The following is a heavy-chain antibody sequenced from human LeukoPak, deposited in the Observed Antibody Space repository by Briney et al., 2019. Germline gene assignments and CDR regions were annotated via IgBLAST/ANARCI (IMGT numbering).Heavy chain of an antibody. V-gene: IGHV3-48*04. CDR3: ARKYCSTTSCLFDN. Sequence: SGGSLRLSCAASGFTFSSYSMNWVRQAPGKGLQWVSDISSSGTTIYYADSVKGRFTISRDNAKNSLYLQMNSLRAEDTAVYYCARKYCSTTSCLFDNWGQGILVTVSS. D-gene: IGHD2-2*01. CDR1: GFTFSSYS. J-gene: IGHJ4*02. CDR2: ISSSGTTI.